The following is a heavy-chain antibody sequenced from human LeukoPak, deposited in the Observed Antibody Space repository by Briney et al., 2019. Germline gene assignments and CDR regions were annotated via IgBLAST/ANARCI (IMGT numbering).Heavy chain of an antibody. CDR1: GFTFGSYG. D-gene: IGHD3-10*01. CDR2: IWYDGSNT. CDR3: SAHYGPGPV. V-gene: IGHV3-33*01. Sequence: GRSLRLSCAASGFTFGSYGMHWVRQAPGKGLEWVAVIWYDGSNTYYADSVKGRFNISRDNSKNTLSLQMNSLRAEDTAVYYCSAHYGPGPVWGQGTLITASS. J-gene: IGHJ4*02.